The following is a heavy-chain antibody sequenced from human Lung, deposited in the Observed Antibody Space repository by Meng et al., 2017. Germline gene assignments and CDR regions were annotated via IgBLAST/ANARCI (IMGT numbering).Heavy chain of an antibody. J-gene: IGHJ4*02. CDR1: DYTFTGYG. V-gene: IGHV1-18*01. CDR2: LGAHDGDT. D-gene: IGHD3-10*01. CDR3: ARGTPGRSYSDY. Sequence: HVQPVQSGAEVKKPGASVKVSCKASDYTFTGYGVSWVRQAPGQGLEWMAWLGAHDGDTSHAPKFQGRVTVSADRPTATAYMELRSLRSDDTAVYYCARGTPGRSYSDYWGQGTLVTVSS.